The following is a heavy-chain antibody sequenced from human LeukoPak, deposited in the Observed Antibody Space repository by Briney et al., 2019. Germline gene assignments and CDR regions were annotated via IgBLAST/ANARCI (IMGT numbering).Heavy chain of an antibody. CDR3: ARGTHWDYYDSSGYYGY. J-gene: IGHJ4*02. CDR1: GYTFTRYG. D-gene: IGHD3-22*01. CDR2: ISAYNGNT. V-gene: IGHV1-18*01. Sequence: ASVKVSCKASGYTFTRYGISWVRQAPGQGLEWMGWISAYNGNTNYAQKLQGRVTMTTDTSTSTAYMELRSLRSDDTAVYYCARGTHWDYYDSSGYYGYWGQGTLVTVSS.